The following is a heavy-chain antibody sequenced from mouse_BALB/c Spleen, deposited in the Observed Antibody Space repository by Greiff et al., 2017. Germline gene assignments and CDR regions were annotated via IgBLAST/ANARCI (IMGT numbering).Heavy chain of an antibody. Sequence: EVLLVESGGGLVQPGGSRKLSCAASGFTFSSFGMHWVRQAPEKGLEWVAYISSGSSTIYYADTVTGRFTISRDNPKNTLFLQMTSLRSEDTAMSYCARGDDNSRYWYFDVWGAGTTVTVSS. V-gene: IGHV5-17*02. D-gene: IGHD2-1*01. J-gene: IGHJ1*01. CDR1: GFTFSSFG. CDR2: ISSGSSTI. CDR3: ARGDDNSRYWYFDV.